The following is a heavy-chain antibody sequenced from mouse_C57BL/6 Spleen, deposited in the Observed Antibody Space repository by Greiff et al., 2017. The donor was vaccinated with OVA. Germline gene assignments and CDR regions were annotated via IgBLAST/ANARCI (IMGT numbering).Heavy chain of an antibody. Sequence: QVQLKESGAELVKPGASVKISCKASGYAFSSYWMNWVKQRPGKGLEWIGQIYPGDGDTNYNGKFKGKATLTADTSSSTAYMQLSSLTSEDSAVYFCANGSPFAYWGQGTLVTVSA. J-gene: IGHJ3*01. V-gene: IGHV1-80*01. D-gene: IGHD1-1*01. CDR1: GYAFSSYW. CDR3: ANGSPFAY. CDR2: IYPGDGDT.